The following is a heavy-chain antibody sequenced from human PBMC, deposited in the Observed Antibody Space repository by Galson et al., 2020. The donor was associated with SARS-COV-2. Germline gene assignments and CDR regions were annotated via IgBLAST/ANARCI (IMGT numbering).Heavy chain of an antibody. CDR3: ARAPGDAFDI. Sequence: TGGSLRLSCAASGFTFSSYAMHWVRQAPGKGLEWVAVISYDGSNKYYTDSVKGRFTISRDNSKNTLYLQMNSLRAEDTAVYYCARAPGDAFDIWGQGTMVTVSS. CDR1: GFTFSSYA. J-gene: IGHJ3*02. CDR2: ISYDGSNK. V-gene: IGHV3-30-3*01.